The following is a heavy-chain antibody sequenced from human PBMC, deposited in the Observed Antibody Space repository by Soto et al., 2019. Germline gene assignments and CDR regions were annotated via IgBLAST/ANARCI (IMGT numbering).Heavy chain of an antibody. CDR3: AKAWGVGSSPGDYYYYGMDV. D-gene: IGHD3-10*01. CDR2: ISYDGSNK. V-gene: IGHV3-30-3*01. J-gene: IGHJ6*02. Sequence: GGSLRLSCAASGFTFSSYAMHWVRQAPGKGLEWVAVISYDGSNKYYADSVKGRFTISRDNSKNTLYLQMNSLRAEDTAVYYCAKAWGVGSSPGDYYYYGMDVWGQGTTVTVSS. CDR1: GFTFSSYA.